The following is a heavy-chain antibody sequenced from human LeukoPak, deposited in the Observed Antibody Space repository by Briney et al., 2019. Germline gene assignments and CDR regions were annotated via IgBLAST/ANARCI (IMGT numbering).Heavy chain of an antibody. CDR1: GFTFSSYA. V-gene: IGHV3-23*01. CDR2: ISGSGGST. Sequence: GSLRLSCAASGFTFSSYAMSWVRQAPGKGLEWVSAISGSGGSTYYADSVKGRFTISRDNSKNTLYLQMNSLRAEDTAVYYCANQATYSSGWYWFDPWGQGTLVTISS. CDR3: ANQATYSSGWYWFDP. J-gene: IGHJ5*02. D-gene: IGHD6-19*01.